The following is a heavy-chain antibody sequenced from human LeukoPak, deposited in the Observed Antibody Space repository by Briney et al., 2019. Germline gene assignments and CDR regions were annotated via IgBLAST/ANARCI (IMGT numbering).Heavy chain of an antibody. D-gene: IGHD4-23*01. CDR3: ARNSMFDY. V-gene: IGHV6-1*01. J-gene: IGHJ4*02. CDR2: TYYRSKWYN. Sequence: SQTLSLTCAISGDSVSSNDAAWNWIRQSPSRGLEWLGRTYYRSKWYNDYAVSVKSRITITPDTFKNQFSLELTSVTPEDTAVYYCARNSMFDYWGQGTLVTVSS. CDR1: GDSVSSNDAA.